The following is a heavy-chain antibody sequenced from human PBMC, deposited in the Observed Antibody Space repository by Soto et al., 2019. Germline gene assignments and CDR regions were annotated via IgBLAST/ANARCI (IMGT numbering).Heavy chain of an antibody. CDR3: ARVGYIAADPTPFDY. Sequence: LSLTCTVSGGSISSGGYYWSWIRQHPGKGLEWIGYIYYSGSTYYNPSLKSRVTISVDTSRNQFSLKLSSVTAADAAVYYCARVGYIAADPTPFDYWGQGTQVTVSS. CDR2: IYYSGST. CDR1: GGSISSGGYY. V-gene: IGHV4-31*03. J-gene: IGHJ4*02. D-gene: IGHD6-13*01.